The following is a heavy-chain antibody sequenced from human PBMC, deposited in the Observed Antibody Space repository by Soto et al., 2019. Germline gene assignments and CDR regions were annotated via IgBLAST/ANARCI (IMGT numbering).Heavy chain of an antibody. CDR2: INPSGGST. D-gene: IGHD6-19*01. CDR1: GYTFTSYY. Sequence: ASVKVSCKASGYTFTSYYMHWVRQAPGQGLEWMGIINPSGGSTSYAQKFQGRVTMTRDTSTSTVYMELSSLRSEDTAVYYCARAGRLIAVAGPSRVYYWGQGTLVTVSS. CDR3: ARAGRLIAVAGPSRVYY. J-gene: IGHJ4*02. V-gene: IGHV1-46*01.